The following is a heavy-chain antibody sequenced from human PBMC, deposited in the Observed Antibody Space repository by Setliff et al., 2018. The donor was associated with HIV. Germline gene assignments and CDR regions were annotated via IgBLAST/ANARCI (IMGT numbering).Heavy chain of an antibody. J-gene: IGHJ5*02. Sequence: SVKVSCKASGGTFSLYAINWVRQAPGQGLEWMGGIIPIFNTANYAQKFQGRVTITADGSTSTAYVELSSLRFEDTATYYCARNQATGYEKVWFSWIDPWGQGTLVTVSS. CDR1: GGTFSLYA. V-gene: IGHV1-69*13. CDR3: ARNQATGYEKVWFSWIDP. CDR2: IIPIFNTA. D-gene: IGHD5-12*01.